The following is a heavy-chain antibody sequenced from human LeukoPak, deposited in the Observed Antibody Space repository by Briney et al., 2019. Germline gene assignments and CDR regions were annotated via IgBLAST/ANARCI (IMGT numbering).Heavy chain of an antibody. CDR3: ARGERYSGSYYPY. J-gene: IGHJ4*02. D-gene: IGHD1-26*01. Sequence: PSETLSLTCTVSGGSVSSYYWSCIRQPPGKGLEWIGYIYYSGSTNYNPSLKSRVTISVDTSKNQFSLKLSSVTAADTAVYYCARGERYSGSYYPYWGQGTLVTVSS. CDR2: IYYSGST. CDR1: GGSVSSYY. V-gene: IGHV4-59*02.